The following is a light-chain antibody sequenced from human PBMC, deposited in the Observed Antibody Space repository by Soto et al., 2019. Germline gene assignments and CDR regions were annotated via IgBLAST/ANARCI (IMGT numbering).Light chain of an antibody. CDR2: AAS. CDR1: QGISTY. Sequence: IPSTQSPSFLSASVGDRVTITCRASQGISTYLAWYQQKPGKAPKLLIYAASTLQSGVPLSFSGSGSGTSFTLTISSLQPEDFATYYCQQLLSYPITFGQGTRLEI. J-gene: IGKJ5*01. V-gene: IGKV1-9*01. CDR3: QQLLSYPIT.